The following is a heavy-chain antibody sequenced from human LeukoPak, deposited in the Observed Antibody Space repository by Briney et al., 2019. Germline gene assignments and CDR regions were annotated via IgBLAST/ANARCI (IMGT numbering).Heavy chain of an antibody. J-gene: IGHJ5*02. CDR3: ARDHTITIFGVVILNWFDP. D-gene: IGHD3-3*01. CDR1: GFTFTNYW. V-gene: IGHV3-7*01. CDR2: IKEDGSRK. Sequence: GGSLRLSCAASGFTFTNYWMTWVRQAPGKGLEWVASIKEDGSRKNYGDSVKGRFTISRDNAENSLYLQMDILRAEDTAVYYCARDHTITIFGVVILNWFDPWGQGTLVTVSS.